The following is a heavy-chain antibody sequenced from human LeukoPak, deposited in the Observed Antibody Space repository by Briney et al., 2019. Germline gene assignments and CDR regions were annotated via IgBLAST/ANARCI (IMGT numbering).Heavy chain of an antibody. CDR1: GGSFSGYY. D-gene: IGHD2-2*01. CDR2: INHSGGT. V-gene: IGHV4-34*01. Sequence: SETLSLTCAVYGGSFSGYYWSWIRQPPGKGLEWIGEINHSGGTIYHPSLKSRVTMSVDTSKNQFSLKLSSVTAADTAVYYCARDGDIVVVPAAYFDYWGQGTLVTVSS. J-gene: IGHJ4*02. CDR3: ARDGDIVVVPAAYFDY.